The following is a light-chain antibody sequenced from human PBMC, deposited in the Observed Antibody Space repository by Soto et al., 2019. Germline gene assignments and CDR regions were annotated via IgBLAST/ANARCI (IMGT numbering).Light chain of an antibody. Sequence: EILLTHSRCSLSLSPLERATRSWMSIHSVISSYLAWYQRKPGQAPRLLIYGASSRATGIPDRFSGSGSGTDFTLTISRLEPEDFAVYYCQQYSSSPWTFGQGTKVEIK. CDR1: HSVISSY. J-gene: IGKJ1*01. CDR3: QQYSSSPWT. V-gene: IGKV3-20*01. CDR2: GAS.